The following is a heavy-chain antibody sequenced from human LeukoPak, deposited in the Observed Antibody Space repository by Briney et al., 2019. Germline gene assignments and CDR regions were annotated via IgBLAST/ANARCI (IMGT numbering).Heavy chain of an antibody. Sequence: PSETLSLTCIVSGDSISNSNLYWGWIRQPPGKGLEWIGSIYYSGNTNYNPSLKSRVTISVDTSKNQFSLKLSSVTAADTAVYYCARLTTVTYYYYYMDVWGKGTTVTVSS. J-gene: IGHJ6*03. V-gene: IGHV4-39*07. CDR3: ARLTTVTYYYYYMDV. D-gene: IGHD4-17*01. CDR1: GDSISNSNLY. CDR2: IYYSGNT.